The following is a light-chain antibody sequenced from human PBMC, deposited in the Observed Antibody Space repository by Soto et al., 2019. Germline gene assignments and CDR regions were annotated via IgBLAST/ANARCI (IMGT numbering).Light chain of an antibody. CDR3: QHYNNWPPWT. V-gene: IGKV3-20*01. J-gene: IGKJ1*01. CDR2: DAS. CDR1: QTVRNNY. Sequence: EFVLTQSPGTLSLSPGERATLSCRASQTVRNNYLAWYQQKPGQAPRLLIYDASSRATGIPDRFSGGGSGTDFTLTISSLEPEDFAVYYCQHYNNWPPWTFGQGTKVDIK.